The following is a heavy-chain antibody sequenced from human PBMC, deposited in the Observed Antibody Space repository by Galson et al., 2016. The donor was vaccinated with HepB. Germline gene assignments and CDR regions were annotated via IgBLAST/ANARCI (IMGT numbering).Heavy chain of an antibody. V-gene: IGHV3-30*04. CDR1: GFIFSSSA. D-gene: IGHD5-18*01. CDR2: ISYDGRIK. Sequence: SLRLSCAASGFIFSSSAMHWVRQAPGKGLEWVAVISYDGRIKYYADSVKGRFTISRDISKNTLYLQMHSLRAEDTAVYYCARPPVDGGYSYGPFDHWGQGILVTVS. CDR3: ARPPVDGGYSYGPFDH. J-gene: IGHJ4*02.